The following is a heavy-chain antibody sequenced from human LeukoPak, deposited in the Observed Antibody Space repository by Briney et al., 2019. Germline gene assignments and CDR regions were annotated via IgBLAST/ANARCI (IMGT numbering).Heavy chain of an antibody. J-gene: IGHJ5*02. D-gene: IGHD5-18*01. CDR3: AREGGSYGSNWFDP. CDR1: GYTFTSYG. V-gene: IGHV1-18*01. CDR2: ISAYNGNT. Sequence: GASVKLSCKASGYTFTSYGISWVRQAPGQGLEWMGWISAYNGNTNYAQKLQGRVTMTTDTSTSTAYMELRSLRSDDTAVYYCAREGGSYGSNWFDPWGQGTLVTVSS.